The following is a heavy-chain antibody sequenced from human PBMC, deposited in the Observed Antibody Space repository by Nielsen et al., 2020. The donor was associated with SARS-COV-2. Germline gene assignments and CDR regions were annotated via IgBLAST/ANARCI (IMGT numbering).Heavy chain of an antibody. CDR1: GGSISSGDYY. Sequence: SETLSLTCTVSGGSISSGDYYWSWIRQHPGKGLEWIGVIYYSGRTYYNPSLKSRVTISVDTSKNQFSLKVTSVTAADTAVYYCAASGPFGVATISAFDYWGQGTLVTVSS. CDR3: AASGPFGVATISAFDY. J-gene: IGHJ4*02. V-gene: IGHV4-31*03. D-gene: IGHD5-12*01. CDR2: IYYSGRT.